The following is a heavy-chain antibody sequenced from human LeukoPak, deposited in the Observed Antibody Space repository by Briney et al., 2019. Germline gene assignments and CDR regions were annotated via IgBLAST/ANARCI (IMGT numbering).Heavy chain of an antibody. V-gene: IGHV1-46*01. Sequence: GASVTVSCKPSGYTFISDYMHWLRQAPGQGREWMGIISPSGCDTSYAQKFQGRLTTTRDPSTSTVYMEVVSLRPEDTAVYYCARGCRVVPGVHNVGMTSYYNGMDVWGQGTTVTVSS. CDR1: GYTFISDY. J-gene: IGHJ6*02. D-gene: IGHD2-2*01. CDR2: ISPSGCDT. CDR3: ARGCRVVPGVHNVGMTSYYNGMDV.